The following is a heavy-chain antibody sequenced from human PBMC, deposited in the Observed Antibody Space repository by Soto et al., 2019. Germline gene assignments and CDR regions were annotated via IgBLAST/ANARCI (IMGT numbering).Heavy chain of an antibody. V-gene: IGHV1-69*01. CDR1: GGTFSSYA. CDR2: IIPIFGTA. D-gene: IGHD3-22*01. J-gene: IGHJ3*02. Sequence: QVQLVQSGAEVKKPGSSVKVSCRASGGTFSSYAISWVRQAPGQGLEWMGGIIPIFGTANYAQKFQGRVTITADESTSTAYMELSSLRSEYTAVYYCARGGDYYDSSGYYYGAFDIWGQGTMVTVSS. CDR3: ARGGDYYDSSGYYYGAFDI.